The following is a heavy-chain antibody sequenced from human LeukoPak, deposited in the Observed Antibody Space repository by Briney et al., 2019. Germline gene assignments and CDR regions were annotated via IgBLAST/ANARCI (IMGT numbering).Heavy chain of an antibody. CDR1: GFTFSSYS. CDR3: ARVQLSAEGGKLDP. J-gene: IGHJ5*02. D-gene: IGHD1-1*01. Sequence: GGSLRLSCAASGFTFSSYSMNWVRQAPGKGLEWVSAIRSDRVTTYGADSVKGRFTISRDNSKSTLYLEMKSLRADDTAVYYCARVQLSAEGGKLDPWGQGTLVIVSS. CDR2: IRSDRVTT. V-gene: IGHV3-23*01.